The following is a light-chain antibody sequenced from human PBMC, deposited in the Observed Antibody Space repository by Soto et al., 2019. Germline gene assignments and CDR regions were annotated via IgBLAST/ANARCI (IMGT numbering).Light chain of an antibody. V-gene: IGKV1-33*01. CDR1: QDISEY. J-gene: IGKJ4*02. CDR3: QQYDNLPLR. CDR2: DAS. Sequence: DIQMTQSPSSLSASVGDRVTITCQASQDISEYLNWYQQKPGKAPNLLIHDASNLATGVPSRFSGSGSGTHFTFTISNLQPEEFATYYCQQYDNLPLRFGGGTKVEIK.